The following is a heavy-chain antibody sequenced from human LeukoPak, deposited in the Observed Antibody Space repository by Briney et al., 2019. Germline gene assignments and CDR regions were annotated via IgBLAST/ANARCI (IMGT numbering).Heavy chain of an antibody. D-gene: IGHD3-10*01. CDR3: ATSYGSGSYYTAYFDY. Sequence: GGSLRLSCAASGFTFSSYWMSWVRQAPGKGLEWVAVISYDGSNKYYADSVKGRFTISRDNSKNTLYLQMNSLRAEDTAVYYCATSYGSGSYYTAYFDYWGQGTLVTVSS. CDR2: ISYDGSNK. CDR1: GFTFSSYW. V-gene: IGHV3-30*03. J-gene: IGHJ4*02.